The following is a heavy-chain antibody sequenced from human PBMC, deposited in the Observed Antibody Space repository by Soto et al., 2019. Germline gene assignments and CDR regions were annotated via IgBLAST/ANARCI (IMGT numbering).Heavy chain of an antibody. CDR3: ARDYGGSSPLYYYYGMDV. D-gene: IGHD6-6*01. V-gene: IGHV3-30-3*01. J-gene: IGHJ6*02. CDR1: GFTFSSYA. CDR2: ISYDGSNK. Sequence: SLRLSCAASGFTFSSYAMHWVRQAPGKGLEWVAVISYDGSNKYYADSVKGRFTISRDNSKNTLYLQMNSLRAEDTAVYYCARDYGGSSPLYYYYGMDVWGQGTTVTVSS.